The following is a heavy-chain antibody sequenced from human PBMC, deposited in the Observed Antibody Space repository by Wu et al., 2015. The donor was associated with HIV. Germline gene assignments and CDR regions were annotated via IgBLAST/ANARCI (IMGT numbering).Heavy chain of an antibody. CDR1: GGSLSSYF. D-gene: IGHD3-16*01. V-gene: IGHV4-59*01. CDR3: ARDMTHTFDI. CDR2: ISDSGST. J-gene: IGHJ3*02. Sequence: QVQLQESGPGLVKPSETLSLTCTVSGGSLSSYFWSWIRQPPGKGLEWIGFISDSGSTNYNSSLKSRLAISVDTSKNQFSLKLSSVTAADTAVYYCARDMTHTFDIWGQGTMVTVSS.